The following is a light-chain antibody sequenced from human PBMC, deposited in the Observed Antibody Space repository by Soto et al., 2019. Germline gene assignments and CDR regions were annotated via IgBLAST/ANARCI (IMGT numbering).Light chain of an antibody. Sequence: DIQMTQSPSSLSASIGDRVIITCRASQSINYYLNWYQQQPGKDPKLLVSPAATLRSGVPSRFSGSGSGTDFDLTISSLQPEDFATDYCQQSFTTPYSFGPGTKLKI. CDR2: PAA. V-gene: IGKV1-39*01. CDR3: QQSFTTPYS. J-gene: IGKJ2*03. CDR1: QSINYY.